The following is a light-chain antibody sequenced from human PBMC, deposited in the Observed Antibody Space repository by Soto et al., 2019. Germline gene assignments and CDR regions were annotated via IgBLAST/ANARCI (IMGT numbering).Light chain of an antibody. V-gene: IGKV3-20*01. CDR2: GAS. CDR3: QQYGSSPQT. J-gene: IGKJ1*01. CDR1: QSVSSH. Sequence: EIVLTQTPGTLSLSPGERATLSCRASQSVSSHLAWHQQSPGQAPRLLIYGASSRATGIPDRFSGSGSGTDFTLTISRLEPEDFAVYYFQQYGSSPQTFGQGTKVDIK.